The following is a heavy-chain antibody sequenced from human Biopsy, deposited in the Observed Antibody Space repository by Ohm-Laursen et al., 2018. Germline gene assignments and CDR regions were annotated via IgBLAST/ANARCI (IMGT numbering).Heavy chain of an antibody. CDR1: GHTFTGHY. Sequence: ASVKVSCKASGHTFTGHYMHWVRQAPGQGLEWMGWMNPDSGGTKYAQKFQGRVTMTRDTSISTAYMELSSLRSDDTAVYYCARDSGDGSGNYGGCFDPWGQGTLVTVSS. J-gene: IGHJ5*02. CDR3: ARDSGDGSGNYGGCFDP. D-gene: IGHD3-10*01. V-gene: IGHV1-2*02. CDR2: MNPDSGGT.